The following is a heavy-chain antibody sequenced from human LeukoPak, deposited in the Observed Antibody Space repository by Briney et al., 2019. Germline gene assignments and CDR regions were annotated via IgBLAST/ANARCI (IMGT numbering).Heavy chain of an antibody. V-gene: IGHV4-4*02. CDR1: GGSISSSNW. J-gene: IGHJ3*02. D-gene: IGHD2-2*01. CDR3: ARAITSTSSHDAFDI. CDR2: IYHSGST. Sequence: KASETLSLTCAVSGGSISSSNWWSWVRQPPGKGLEWIGEIYHSGSTNYNPSFKSRVTISVDKSKNQFSLKLSSVTAADTAVYYCARAITSTSSHDAFDIWGQGTMVTVSS.